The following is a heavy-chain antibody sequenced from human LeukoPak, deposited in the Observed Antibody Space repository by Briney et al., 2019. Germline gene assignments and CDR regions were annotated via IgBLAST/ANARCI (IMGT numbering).Heavy chain of an antibody. CDR3: ARVRRYCSSTSCYNFRWFDP. J-gene: IGHJ5*02. CDR2: IYYSGST. Sequence: SQTLSLTCTVSGGSISSGDYYWGWIRQPPGKGLEWIGYIYYSGSTYYNPSLKSRFTISVDTSKNQFSLKLSSVTAADTAVYYCARVRRYCSSTSCYNFRWFDPCGQGTLVTVSS. V-gene: IGHV4-30-4*01. D-gene: IGHD2-2*02. CDR1: GGSISSGDYY.